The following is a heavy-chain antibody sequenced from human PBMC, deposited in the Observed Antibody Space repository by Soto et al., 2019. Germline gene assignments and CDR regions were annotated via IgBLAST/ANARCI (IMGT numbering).Heavy chain of an antibody. Sequence: TLSLTCTVSGCSSSSYYWSWIRQPPGKGLEYIGYIYYSGSTNYNPSLKSRVTISVDTSKKQFSLRAEDTAVYYCARRRDDSGSYFDCWGQGTLVTVSS. CDR1: GCSSSSYY. J-gene: IGHJ4*02. CDR2: IYYSGST. V-gene: IGHV4-59*12. D-gene: IGHD3-10*01. CDR3: ARRRDDSGSYFDC.